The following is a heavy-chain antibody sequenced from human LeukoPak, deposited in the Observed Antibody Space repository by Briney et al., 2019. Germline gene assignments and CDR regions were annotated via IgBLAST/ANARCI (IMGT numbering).Heavy chain of an antibody. Sequence: GGSLRLSCTASGFTFGDYAMSWFRQAPGKGLECVGFIRNETYGGTTEYAASVKGRFSISRDDSKSIAYLQMNSLKTEDTAVYFCTRDPAGYAYGYSFFDYWGQGTLVTVSS. J-gene: IGHJ4*02. CDR1: GFTFGDYA. V-gene: IGHV3-49*03. CDR3: TRDPAGYAYGYSFFDY. CDR2: IRNETYGGTT. D-gene: IGHD3-22*01.